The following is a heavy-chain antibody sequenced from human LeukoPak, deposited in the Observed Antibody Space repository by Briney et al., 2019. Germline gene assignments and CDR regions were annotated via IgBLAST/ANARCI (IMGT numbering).Heavy chain of an antibody. V-gene: IGHV4-61*02. CDR3: ARHHYGSGSLGWFDP. J-gene: IGHJ5*02. CDR1: GGSISSGSYY. Sequence: SQTLSLTCTVSGGSISSGSYYWSWIRQPAGKGLEWIGRIYTSGSTNYNPSLKSRVTISVDTSKNQFSLKLSSVTAADTAVYYCARHHYGSGSLGWFDPWGQGTLVTVSP. CDR2: IYTSGST. D-gene: IGHD3-10*01.